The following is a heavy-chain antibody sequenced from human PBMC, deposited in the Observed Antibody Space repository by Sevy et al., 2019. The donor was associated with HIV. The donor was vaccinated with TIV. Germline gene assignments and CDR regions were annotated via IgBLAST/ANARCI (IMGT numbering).Heavy chain of an antibody. J-gene: IGHJ6*02. CDR1: GFTFSSYW. V-gene: IGHV3-74*01. D-gene: IGHD6-13*01. CDR2: INSDGSST. Sequence: GGSLRLSCAASGFTFSSYWMHWVRQAPGKGLVWVSRINSDGSSTSYADSVKGRFTISRDNAKNTLYLQMKSLRAEDTAVYYCARVLLPGIAAAGRIYYYYGMDVWGQGTTVTVSS. CDR3: ARVLLPGIAAAGRIYYYYGMDV.